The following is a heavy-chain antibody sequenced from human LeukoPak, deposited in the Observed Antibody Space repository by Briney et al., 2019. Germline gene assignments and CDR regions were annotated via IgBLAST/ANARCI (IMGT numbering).Heavy chain of an antibody. CDR3: ARYYYDSSGHYFDY. CDR1: GFSLSTRGMC. CDR2: IDWDDDK. J-gene: IGHJ4*02. D-gene: IGHD3-22*01. V-gene: IGHV2-70*11. Sequence: SGPALVKPTQTLTLTCTFSGFSLSTRGMCVSWIRQPPGKALEWLARIDWDDDKYYSTSLKTRLTISKDTSKNQVVLTMTNMDPVDTATYYCARYYYDSSGHYFDYWGQGTLVTVSS.